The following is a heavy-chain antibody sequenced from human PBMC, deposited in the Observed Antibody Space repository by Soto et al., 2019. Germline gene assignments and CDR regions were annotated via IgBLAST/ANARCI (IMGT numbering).Heavy chain of an antibody. CDR3: AREQYDFWSGYYTAHDAFDI. J-gene: IGHJ3*02. CDR1: GFTFSSYE. Sequence: GGSLRLSCAASGFTFSSYEMNWVRQAPGKGLEWVSYISSSGSTIYYADSVKGRFTISRDNAKNSLYLQMNSLRAEDTAVYYCAREQYDFWSGYYTAHDAFDIWGQGTMVT. D-gene: IGHD3-3*01. V-gene: IGHV3-48*03. CDR2: ISSSGSTI.